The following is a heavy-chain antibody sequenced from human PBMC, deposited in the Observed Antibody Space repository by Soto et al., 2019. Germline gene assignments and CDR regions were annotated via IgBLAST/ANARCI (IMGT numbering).Heavy chain of an antibody. J-gene: IGHJ4*02. Sequence: PSETLSLTCTVSGGSVSSGSYYWSWIRQPPGKGLEWIGYIYYSGSTNYNPSLKSRVTISVDTSKNQFSLKLSSVTAADTAVYYCARDQGDGYNGFDYWGQGTLVTVSS. CDR3: ARDQGDGYNGFDY. CDR2: IYYSGST. CDR1: GGSVSSGSYY. D-gene: IGHD5-12*01. V-gene: IGHV4-61*01.